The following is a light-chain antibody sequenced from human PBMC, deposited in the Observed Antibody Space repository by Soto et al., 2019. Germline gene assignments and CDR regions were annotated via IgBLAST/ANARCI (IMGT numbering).Light chain of an antibody. Sequence: EMVLTQSPCTLSLSPGERATLSCRASQSVGSSYLAWYQQKPGQAPRLLIYGTSSRATGIPDRFSGSGSGTDFTLTISRLEPEDFAVYYCQQYGTSPWTFGQGTKVDIK. V-gene: IGKV3-20*01. J-gene: IGKJ1*01. CDR3: QQYGTSPWT. CDR2: GTS. CDR1: QSVGSSY.